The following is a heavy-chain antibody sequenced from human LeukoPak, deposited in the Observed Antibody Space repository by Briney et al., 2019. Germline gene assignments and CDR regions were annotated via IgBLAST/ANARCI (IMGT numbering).Heavy chain of an antibody. J-gene: IGHJ5*02. V-gene: IGHV6-1*01. Sequence: SQTLSHTCAISGDSVSSNSAAWNWIRQSPSRGLEWLGRTYYRSKWYNDYAVSVKSRITINPDTSKNQFSLQLNSVTPEDTAVYYCARGITMVRGYWFDPWGQGTLVTVSS. CDR3: ARGITMVRGYWFDP. D-gene: IGHD3-10*01. CDR2: TYYRSKWYN. CDR1: GDSVSSNSAA.